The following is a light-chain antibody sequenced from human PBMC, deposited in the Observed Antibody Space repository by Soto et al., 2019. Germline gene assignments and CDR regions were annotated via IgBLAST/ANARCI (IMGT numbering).Light chain of an antibody. CDR1: SSDVGGYNY. Sequence: QSALTQPPSASGSPGQSVAISCTGTSSDVGGYNYVSWYQQHPGKAPKLMIYEVNKRPSGVPDRFSGSKSGNTASLTVSGLQAEDEADYYCCSYAGRVVFGGGTKVTVL. J-gene: IGLJ2*01. V-gene: IGLV2-8*01. CDR2: EVN. CDR3: CSYAGRVV.